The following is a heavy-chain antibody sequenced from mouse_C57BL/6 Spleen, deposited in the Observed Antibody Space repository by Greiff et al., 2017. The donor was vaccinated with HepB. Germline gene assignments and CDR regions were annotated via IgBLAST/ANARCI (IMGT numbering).Heavy chain of an antibody. V-gene: IGHV3-6*01. J-gene: IGHJ2*01. CDR2: ISYDGSN. D-gene: IGHD1-1*01. Sequence: ESGPGLVKPSQSLSLTCSVTGYSITSGYYWNWIRQFPGNKLEWMGYISYDGSNNYNPSLKNRISITRDPSKNQFFLKLNSVTTEDTATYYCARASDYYGSRPFDYWGQGTTLTVSS. CDR3: ARASDYYGSRPFDY. CDR1: GYSITSGYY.